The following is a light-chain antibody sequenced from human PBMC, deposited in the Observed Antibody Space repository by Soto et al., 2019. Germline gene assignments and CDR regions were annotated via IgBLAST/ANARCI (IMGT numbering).Light chain of an antibody. V-gene: IGLV2-8*01. CDR2: EVT. Sequence: QSALTQPPSASGAPGQSVTISCTGTSSDVGGYNYVYWYQQHPGQAPTIMIYEVTKRPSGVPDRFSGSKSGNTPSLTVSGLVDEDEAYYYCYAYAGDNRVFGSGTKLTVL. CDR1: SSDVGGYNY. CDR3: YAYAGDNRV. J-gene: IGLJ1*01.